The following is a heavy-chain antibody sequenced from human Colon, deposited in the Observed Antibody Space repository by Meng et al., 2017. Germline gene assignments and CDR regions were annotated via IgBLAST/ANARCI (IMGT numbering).Heavy chain of an antibody. D-gene: IGHD3-10*01. CDR3: ARRAPLWFGELASFNS. Sequence: QVHGAESGPGMVNPSGTLSLTCTVSSGSFSSSNWWTWVRQPPGKGLEWIGEIYHSGNTNYNPSLKSRVTISVDKSKNQFSLKLNSVTAADTAVYFCARRAPLWFGELASFNSWGQGTLVTVSS. V-gene: IGHV4-4*02. CDR1: SGSFSSSNW. CDR2: IYHSGNT. J-gene: IGHJ4*02.